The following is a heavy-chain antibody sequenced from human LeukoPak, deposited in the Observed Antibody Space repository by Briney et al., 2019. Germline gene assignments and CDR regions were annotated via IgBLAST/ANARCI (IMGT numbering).Heavy chain of an antibody. CDR2: IYYSGST. Sequence: PSETLSLTCTVSGGSISSGSYYWSWIRQPPGKGLEWIGYIYYSGSTNYNPSLKSRVTISVDTSKNQFSLKLSSVTAADTAVYNCASSGYYDSSGYHYGAFDIWGQGTMVTVSS. CDR3: ASSGYYDSSGYHYGAFDI. J-gene: IGHJ3*02. CDR1: GGSISSGSYY. V-gene: IGHV4-61*01. D-gene: IGHD3-22*01.